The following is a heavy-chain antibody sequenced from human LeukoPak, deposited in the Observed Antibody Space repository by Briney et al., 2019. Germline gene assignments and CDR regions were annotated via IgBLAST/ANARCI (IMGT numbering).Heavy chain of an antibody. Sequence: GGSLRLSCAASGFTFSSYSMNWVRQAPGKGLEWLSSISSSSSYIYYADSVKGRFTISRDNAKNSLYLQMNSLRAEDTAVYYCAREPLRGVGPGGYSYGFDYWGQGTLVTVSS. D-gene: IGHD5-18*01. CDR3: AREPLRGVGPGGYSYGFDY. CDR2: ISSSSSYI. CDR1: GFTFSSYS. V-gene: IGHV3-21*01. J-gene: IGHJ4*02.